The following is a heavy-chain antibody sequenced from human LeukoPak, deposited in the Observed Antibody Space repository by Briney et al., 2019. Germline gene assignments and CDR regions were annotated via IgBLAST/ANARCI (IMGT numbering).Heavy chain of an antibody. CDR1: GGSISSSNW. V-gene: IGHV4-4*02. CDR2: IYHSGST. Sequence: SGTLSLTCAVSGGSISSSNWWSWVRQPPGKGLEWIGEIYHSGSTNYNPSLKSRVTISIDTSKNQFSMKLTSVTAADTAVYYCAKGAGPPWFDPWGQGTLVTVSS. J-gene: IGHJ5*02. D-gene: IGHD6-19*01. CDR3: AKGAGPPWFDP.